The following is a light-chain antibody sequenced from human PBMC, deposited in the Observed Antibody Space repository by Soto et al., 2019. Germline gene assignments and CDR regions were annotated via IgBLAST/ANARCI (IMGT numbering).Light chain of an antibody. V-gene: IGKV3-15*01. Sequence: EIMMTQSPATLSVSAGERATFTCLASQSVNNSLAWYQQKPGQAPRLLIYCASTRVTGIPARFSGSGYGTEYTLTTSSLLHEDFLLYYCQQYYNCSPITFGQGTRLDIK. CDR2: CAS. CDR1: QSVNNS. J-gene: IGKJ5*01. CDR3: QQYYNCSPIT.